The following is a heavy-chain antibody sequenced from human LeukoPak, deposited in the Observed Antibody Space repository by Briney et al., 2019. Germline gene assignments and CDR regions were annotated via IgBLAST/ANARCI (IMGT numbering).Heavy chain of an antibody. Sequence: ASVKVSCKASGYTFTGYYMHWVRQAPGQGLEWMGRINPNSGGTNYARKVQGRVTMTRETSISTAYMELSRLRSDDTAVYYCARDPSSGYYYGFDYWGQGTLVTVPS. CDR2: INPNSGGT. CDR1: GYTFTGYY. CDR3: ARDPSSGYYYGFDY. D-gene: IGHD3-22*01. V-gene: IGHV1-2*06. J-gene: IGHJ4*02.